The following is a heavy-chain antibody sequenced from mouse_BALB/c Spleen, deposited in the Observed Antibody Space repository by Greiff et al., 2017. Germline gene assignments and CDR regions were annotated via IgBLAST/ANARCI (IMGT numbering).Heavy chain of an antibody. J-gene: IGHJ1*01. Sequence: VQLQQSGPGLVKPSQSLSLTCTVTGYSITSDYAWNWIRQFPGNKLEWMGYISYSGSTSYNPSLKSRISITRDTSKNQFFLQLNSVTTEDTATYYCARTPEYFDVWGAGTTVTVSS. V-gene: IGHV3-2*02. CDR2: ISYSGST. CDR3: ARTPEYFDV. CDR1: GYSITSDYA.